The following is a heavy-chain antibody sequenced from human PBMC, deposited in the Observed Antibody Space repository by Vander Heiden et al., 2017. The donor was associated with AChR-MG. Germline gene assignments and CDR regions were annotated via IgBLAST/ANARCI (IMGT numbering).Heavy chain of an antibody. V-gene: IGHV3-74*01. CDR3: ARDGELLFDY. D-gene: IGHD1-26*01. CDR2: INSDESST. J-gene: IGHJ4*02. Sequence: EVQMVESGGGLVQPGGSMRLSCAASGFIFSSYWMHWVRQAPGKGAVWVSRINSDESSTSYADSVKGRFTISRDNAKNTLYLQMNSLRAEDTAVYYCARDGELLFDYWGQGTLVTVSS. CDR1: GFIFSSYW.